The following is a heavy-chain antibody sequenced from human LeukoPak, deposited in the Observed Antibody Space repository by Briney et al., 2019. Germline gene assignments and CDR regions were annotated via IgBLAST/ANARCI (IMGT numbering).Heavy chain of an antibody. Sequence: PGGSLRLSCAASGFTFSSYEMNWVRQAPGKGLEWVSYISSSSSTIYYADSVKGRFTISRDNAKNSLYLQMNSLRAEDTAVYYCARERDTAAFDYWGQGALVTVSS. J-gene: IGHJ4*02. V-gene: IGHV3-48*01. CDR2: ISSSSSTI. CDR3: ARERDTAAFDY. CDR1: GFTFSSYE. D-gene: IGHD5-18*01.